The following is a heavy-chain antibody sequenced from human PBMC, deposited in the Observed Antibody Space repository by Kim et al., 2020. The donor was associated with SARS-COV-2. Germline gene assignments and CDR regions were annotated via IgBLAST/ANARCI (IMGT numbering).Heavy chain of an antibody. CDR3: ARDLGWFDP. Sequence: GSTYSNPSLKSRVTKSGATSKNQCSLKLSSVTAADTAVYYCARDLGWFDPWGQGTLVTVSS. D-gene: IGHD7-27*01. V-gene: IGHV4-39*07. J-gene: IGHJ5*02. CDR2: GST.